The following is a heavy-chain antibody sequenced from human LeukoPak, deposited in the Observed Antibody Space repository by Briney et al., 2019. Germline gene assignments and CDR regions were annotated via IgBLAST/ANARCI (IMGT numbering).Heavy chain of an antibody. CDR3: ARRFVGYDSSWGASDI. V-gene: IGHV4-59*08. Sequence: PSETLSLTCTVSGGSISGYYWSWIRQAPGKGLEWIGYIYYSGSTNYNPSLKSRVAMSVDTSKNQFSLKLSSVTAADTAVYYCARRFVGYDSSWGASDIWGLGTMVTVSS. D-gene: IGHD3-22*01. J-gene: IGHJ3*02. CDR2: IYYSGST. CDR1: GGSISGYY.